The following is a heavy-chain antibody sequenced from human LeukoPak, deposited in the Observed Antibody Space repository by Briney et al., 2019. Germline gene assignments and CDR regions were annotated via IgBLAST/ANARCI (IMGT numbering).Heavy chain of an antibody. CDR2: ISYDGSNK. D-gene: IGHD3-10*01. CDR1: GFTFSSYW. J-gene: IGHJ4*02. V-gene: IGHV3-30*18. Sequence: PGGSLRLSCAASGFTFSSYWMHWVRQAPGKGLEWVAVISYDGSNKYYADSVKGRFTISRDNSKNTLYLQMNSLRAEDTAVYYCAKDRGSSGSYYTFDYWGQGTLVTVSS. CDR3: AKDRGSSGSYYTFDY.